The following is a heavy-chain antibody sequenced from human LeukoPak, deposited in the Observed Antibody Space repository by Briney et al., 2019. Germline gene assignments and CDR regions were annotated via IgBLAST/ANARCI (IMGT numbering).Heavy chain of an antibody. J-gene: IGHJ6*02. CDR1: GFTFSSYS. CDR3: ARDRGVVAATPGYYGMDV. CDR2: ISSSSSYI. V-gene: IGHV3-21*01. Sequence: GGSLRLSCAASGFTFSSYSMNWVRQAPGKGLGWVSSISSSSSYIYYADSVKGRFTISRDNAKNSLYLQMNSLRAEDTAVYYCARDRGVVAATPGYYGMDVWGQGTTVTVSS. D-gene: IGHD2-15*01.